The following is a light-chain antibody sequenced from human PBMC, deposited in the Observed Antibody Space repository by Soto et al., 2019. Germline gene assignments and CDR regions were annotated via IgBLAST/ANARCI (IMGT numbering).Light chain of an antibody. CDR3: QQYNVWPLT. CDR2: VGS. Sequence: EIVMTQSPATLSVSPGERATLSCRASQSVSSNLAWYQQKPGQTPKLLIYVGSTRATGIPARFSGSGSGTEFTLTISSLQSEDFAVYYCQQYNVWPLTFGGGTKVEFK. V-gene: IGKV3-15*01. J-gene: IGKJ4*01. CDR1: QSVSSN.